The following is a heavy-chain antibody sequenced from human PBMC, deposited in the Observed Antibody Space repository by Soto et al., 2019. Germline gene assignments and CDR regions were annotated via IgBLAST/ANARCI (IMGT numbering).Heavy chain of an antibody. CDR3: ARDRRGSSGPWGYYYGMDV. V-gene: IGHV1-46*01. D-gene: IGHD6-19*01. CDR1: GYTFTSYY. Sequence: ASVKVSCKASGYTFTSYYMHWVRQAPGQGLEWMGIINPSGGSTSYAQKFQGRVIMTRDTSTSTVYMELSSLRSEDTAVYYCARDRRGSSGPWGYYYGMDVWGQGTTVTVSS. CDR2: INPSGGST. J-gene: IGHJ6*02.